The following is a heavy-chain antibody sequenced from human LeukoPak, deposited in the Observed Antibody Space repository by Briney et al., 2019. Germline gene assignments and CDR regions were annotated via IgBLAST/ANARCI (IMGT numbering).Heavy chain of an antibody. J-gene: IGHJ2*01. CDR3: ARALYYYDSSGYYYNGPKGWYFDL. V-gene: IGHV4-4*07. D-gene: IGHD3-22*01. CDR2: IYTSGST. CDR1: GGSISSYY. Sequence: KASETLSLTCTVSGGSISSYYWSWIRQPAGKGLEWIGRIYTSGSTNYNPSLKSRVTMSVDTSKNQFSLKLSSVTAADTAVYYCARALYYYDSSGYYYNGPKGWYFDLWGRGTLVTVSS.